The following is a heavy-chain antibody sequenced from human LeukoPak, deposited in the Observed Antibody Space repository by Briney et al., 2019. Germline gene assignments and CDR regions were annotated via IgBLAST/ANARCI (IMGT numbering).Heavy chain of an antibody. CDR3: ARVQNLGWIAARPAIDY. V-gene: IGHV4-59*01. CDR1: GGSISSYY. CDR2: IYYSGST. Sequence: SETLSLTCTVSGGSISSYYWSWIRQPPGKGLEWIGYIYYSGSTNYNPSLKSRVTISVDTSKNQFSLKLSSVTAADTAVYYCARVQNLGWIAARPAIDYWGQGTLVTVSS. D-gene: IGHD6-6*01. J-gene: IGHJ4*02.